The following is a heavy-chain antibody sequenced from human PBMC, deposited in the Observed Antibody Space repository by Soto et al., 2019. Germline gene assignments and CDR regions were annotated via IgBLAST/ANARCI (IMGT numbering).Heavy chain of an antibody. Sequence: EVQLLESGGGLAQPGGSLRLSCAASGFTFNTYAMNWVRQAPGRGLEWVSTIGGSDGDTYHADSVKGRFTISRDNSKDTLYLQMNCLSAEDTAVYYCSKRLGGYGEGGFYVWGQGTMVTVSA. V-gene: IGHV3-23*01. CDR3: SKRLGGYGEGGFYV. CDR2: IGGSDGDT. D-gene: IGHD4-17*01. CDR1: GFTFNTYA. J-gene: IGHJ3*01.